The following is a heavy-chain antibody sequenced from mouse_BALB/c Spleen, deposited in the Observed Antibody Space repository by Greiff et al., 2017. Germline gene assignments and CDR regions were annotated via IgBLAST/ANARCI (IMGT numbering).Heavy chain of an antibody. CDR2: IDPENGDT. Sequence: VQLQQSGAELVRSGASVKLSCTASGFNIKDYYMHWVKQRPEQGLEWIGWIDPENGDTEYAPKFQGKATMTADTSSNTAYLQLSSLTSEDTAVYYCNADYGNSDYWGQGTTLTVSS. CDR1: GFNIKDYY. V-gene: IGHV14-4*02. CDR3: NADYGNSDY. D-gene: IGHD2-1*01. J-gene: IGHJ2*01.